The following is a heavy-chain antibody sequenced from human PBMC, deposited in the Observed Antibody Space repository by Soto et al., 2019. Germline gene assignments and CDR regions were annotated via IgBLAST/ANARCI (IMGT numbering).Heavy chain of an antibody. CDR3: ARRARPDFYYMDV. Sequence: EVQLAESGGGLAQPGGSLRLSCAASGFTLSGYAMDWVRQAPGKGLEYVSGISSNGVGTYYANSVQGRFTISRDNSKNTVYPSIGSLRTEDMAVYYCARRARPDFYYMDVWGQGNTVTVSS. J-gene: IGHJ6*03. CDR2: ISSNGVGT. V-gene: IGHV3-64*01. CDR1: GFTLSGYA. D-gene: IGHD6-6*01.